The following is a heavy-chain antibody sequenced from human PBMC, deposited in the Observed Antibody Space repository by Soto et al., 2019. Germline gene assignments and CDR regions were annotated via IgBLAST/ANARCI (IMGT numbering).Heavy chain of an antibody. D-gene: IGHD2-8*01. CDR3: ARERVLMVYAADHYYYYGMDV. CDR2: IYYSGST. CDR1: GGSISSGGYY. Sequence: SETLSLTCTVSGGSISSGGYYWSWIRQHPGKGLEWIGYIYYSGSTYYNPSLKSRVTISVDTSKNQFSLKLSSVTAADTAVYYCARERVLMVYAADHYYYYGMDVWGQGTTVTVSS. J-gene: IGHJ6*02. V-gene: IGHV4-31*03.